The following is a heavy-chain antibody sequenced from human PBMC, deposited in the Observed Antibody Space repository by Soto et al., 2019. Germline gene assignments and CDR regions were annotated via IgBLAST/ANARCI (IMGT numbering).Heavy chain of an antibody. V-gene: IGHV5-51*01. Sequence: GESLNISCKGSGYSFTSYWIGWVRQMPGKGLEWMGIIYPGDSDTRYSPSFQGQVTISADKSISTAYLQWSSLKASDTAMYYCAKGPRPSLGYYFMDVWGKGTTVTXSS. CDR2: IYPGDSDT. J-gene: IGHJ6*03. CDR3: AKGPRPSLGYYFMDV. CDR1: GYSFTSYW.